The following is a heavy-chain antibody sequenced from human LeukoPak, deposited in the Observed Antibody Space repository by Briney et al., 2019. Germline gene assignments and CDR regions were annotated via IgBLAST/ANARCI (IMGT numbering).Heavy chain of an antibody. J-gene: IGHJ4*02. CDR3: ARTREQWQVLDY. CDR1: GFTFSSYA. Sequence: PGGSLRLSCAASGFTFSSYAMSWVRQAPGKGLEWVSAISGSGGSTYYADSVKGRFTISRDNSKNMVYLQMSSLRAEDTAVYYCARTREQWQVLDYWGQGTLVTVSS. V-gene: IGHV3-23*01. D-gene: IGHD6-19*01. CDR2: ISGSGGST.